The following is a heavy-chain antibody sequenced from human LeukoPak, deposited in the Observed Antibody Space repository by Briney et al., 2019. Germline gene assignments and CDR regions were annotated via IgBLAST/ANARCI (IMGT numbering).Heavy chain of an antibody. CDR3: ARGSSSSELHYYYYGMDV. V-gene: IGHV1-18*01. CDR2: ISAYNGNT. J-gene: IGHJ6*02. CDR1: GYTFTSYG. Sequence: APVKVSCKASGYTFTSYGISWVRQAPGQGLEWMGWISAYNGNTNYAQKLQGRVTMTTDTSTSTAYMELRSLRSDDTAVYYCARGSSSSELHYYYYGMDVWGQGTTVTVSS. D-gene: IGHD6-6*01.